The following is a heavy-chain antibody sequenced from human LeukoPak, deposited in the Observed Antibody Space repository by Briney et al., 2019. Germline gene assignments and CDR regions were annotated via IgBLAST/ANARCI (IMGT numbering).Heavy chain of an antibody. D-gene: IGHD2-2*01. CDR1: GGSISSSSYY. V-gene: IGHV4-39*01. CDR3: ARRYCSSTSCRFDY. Sequence: SETLSLTCTVSGGSISSSSYYWGWIRQPPGKGLEWLGSIYYSGSTYYNPSLKSRVTISVDTSKSQFSLKLSSVTAADTAVYYCARRYCSSTSCRFDYWGQGTLVTVSS. CDR2: IYYSGST. J-gene: IGHJ4*02.